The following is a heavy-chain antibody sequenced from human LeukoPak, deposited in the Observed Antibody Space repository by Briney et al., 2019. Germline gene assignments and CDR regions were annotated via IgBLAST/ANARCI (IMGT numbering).Heavy chain of an antibody. J-gene: IGHJ4*02. CDR1: GFTFNNYA. CDR2: IFGSGGSA. CDR3: GKTTTGYSSGRYPGWPVDY. Sequence: GGSPRLSCAASGFTFNNYAMYWVRQAPGKGLEWVSGIFGSGGSAHYADSVKGRFTISRDNSKNTVYLQMDSLRVEDTAVYYCGKTTTGYSSGRYPGWPVDYWGQGTLVTVSS. V-gene: IGHV3-23*01. D-gene: IGHD6-19*01.